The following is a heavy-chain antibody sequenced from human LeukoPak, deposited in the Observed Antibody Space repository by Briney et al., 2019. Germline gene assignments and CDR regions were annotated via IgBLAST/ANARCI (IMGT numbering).Heavy chain of an antibody. V-gene: IGHV1-69*04. D-gene: IGHD2-21*02. CDR2: IIPILGIA. CDR1: GGTFSSYA. Sequence: SVKVSCNASGGTFSSYAISWVRQAPGQGLEWMGRIIPILGIANYAQKFQGRVTITADKSTSTAYMELSSLRSEDTAVYYCARVPITLGVTPHYYYGMDVWGQGTTVTVSS. CDR3: ARVPITLGVTPHYYYGMDV. J-gene: IGHJ6*02.